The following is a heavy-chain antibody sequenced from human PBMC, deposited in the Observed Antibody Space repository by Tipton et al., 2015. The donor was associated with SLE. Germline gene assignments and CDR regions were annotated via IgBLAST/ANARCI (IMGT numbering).Heavy chain of an antibody. D-gene: IGHD1-1*01. CDR2: ISASGRNI. J-gene: IGHJ4*02. CDR1: GFTFGDYY. Sequence: SLRLSCAASGFTFGDYYMSWIRQAPGKGMEWVSYISASGRNIYYADSGKGRFTISRDNSKNSLYLQMNSLRAEGTAVYYCARDLRFNWRRVAYLGQGALVTVSS. CDR3: ARDLRFNWRRVAY. V-gene: IGHV3-11*01.